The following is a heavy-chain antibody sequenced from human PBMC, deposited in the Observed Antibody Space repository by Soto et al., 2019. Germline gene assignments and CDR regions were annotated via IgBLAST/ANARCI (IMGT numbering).Heavy chain of an antibody. J-gene: IGHJ5*02. D-gene: IGHD6-13*01. V-gene: IGHV4-31*03. CDR2: IYYSGST. CDR1: GGSISGGGYY. Sequence: PSETLSLTCTVSGGSISGGGYYWSWIRQHPGKGLEWIGYIYYSGSTYYNPSLKSRVTISVDTSKNQFSLKLSSVTAADTAVYYCARSGQQLLGPEHLNWFDPWGQGTLVTVSS. CDR3: ARSGQQLLGPEHLNWFDP.